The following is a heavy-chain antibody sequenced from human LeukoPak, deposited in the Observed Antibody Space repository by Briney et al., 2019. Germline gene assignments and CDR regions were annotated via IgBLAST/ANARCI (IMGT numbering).Heavy chain of an antibody. Sequence: SETLSLTCTVSVRSISSYYWSWIRQPPGKGLEWIGYIYYSGSTNYNPSLKSRVTISVDTSKNQFFLKLSSVTAADTAVYYCARRSRMTTIDAFDIWGQGTMVTVSS. CDR1: VRSISSYY. V-gene: IGHV4-59*08. J-gene: IGHJ3*02. D-gene: IGHD5-24*01. CDR3: ARRSRMTTIDAFDI. CDR2: IYYSGST.